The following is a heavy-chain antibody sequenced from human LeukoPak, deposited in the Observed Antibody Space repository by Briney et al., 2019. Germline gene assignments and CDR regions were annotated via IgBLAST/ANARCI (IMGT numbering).Heavy chain of an antibody. CDR1: GFTFSSYS. V-gene: IGHV3-21*01. Sequence: PGGSLRLSCAASGFTFSSYSMNWVRQAPGKGLEWVSSISSSSSYIYYADSVKGRFTISRDNAKNSLYLQMNSLRAEDTAVYYCARVPGRELRYFDWLLYRDYYFDYRGLGTLVTVSS. CDR3: ARVPGRELRYFDWLLYRDYYFDY. J-gene: IGHJ4*02. CDR2: ISSSSSYI. D-gene: IGHD3-9*01.